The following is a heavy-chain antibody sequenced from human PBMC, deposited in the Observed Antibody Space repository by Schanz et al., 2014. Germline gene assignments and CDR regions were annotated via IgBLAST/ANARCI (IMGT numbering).Heavy chain of an antibody. J-gene: IGHJ3*02. V-gene: IGHV3-30*02. Sequence: VQLVESGGGVVQPGGSLRLSCVGSGYSLSDYDMYWIRQAPGKGLEWLAFLRSDGSRRDYADSVKGRFTLSRDNSKNTLYLQMSSLRAEDTALYYCAKDPHRDYGGKPQTFDIWGQGTMVTVSS. D-gene: IGHD4-17*01. CDR2: LRSDGSRR. CDR1: GYSLSDYD. CDR3: AKDPHRDYGGKPQTFDI.